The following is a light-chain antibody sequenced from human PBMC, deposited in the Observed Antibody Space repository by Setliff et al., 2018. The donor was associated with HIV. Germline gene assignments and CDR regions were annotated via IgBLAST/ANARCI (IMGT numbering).Light chain of an antibody. J-gene: IGLJ2*01. Sequence: QSALAQPRSVSGSPGQSVTISCTGTSSDVGSYNYVSWYQQHPGKAPKLMIYDVTKRPSGVPDRLSGSKSGNTASLTISGLQAEDEADYYCCSYAGSYTPVIFGGGTKVTVL. CDR3: CSYAGSYTPVI. CDR2: DVT. CDR1: SSDVGSYNY. V-gene: IGLV2-11*01.